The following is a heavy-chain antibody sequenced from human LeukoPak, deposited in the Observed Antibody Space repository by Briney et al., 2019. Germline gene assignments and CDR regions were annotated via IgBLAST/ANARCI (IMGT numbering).Heavy chain of an antibody. Sequence: GGSLRLSCAASGFTFSDYYMSWIRQAPGKGLEWVSYISSSGSTIYYADSVKGRFTISRDNAKNSLYLQMNSLRAEDTAVYYCARDACRGSTNGVCYSGYYYMDVWGKGTTVTVSS. CDR1: GFTFSDYY. CDR2: ISSSGSTI. CDR3: ARDACRGSTNGVCYSGYYYMDV. D-gene: IGHD2-8*01. V-gene: IGHV3-11*04. J-gene: IGHJ6*03.